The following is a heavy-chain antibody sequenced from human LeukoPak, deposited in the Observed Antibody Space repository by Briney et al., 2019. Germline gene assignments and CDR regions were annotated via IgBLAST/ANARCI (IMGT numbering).Heavy chain of an antibody. V-gene: IGHV1-2*02. CDR3: AKGPPEYCSGGSCHSGRNWIDP. J-gene: IGHJ5*02. CDR2: INPSSGGA. Sequence: GASVKVSCKASGYIFSGYYMHWLRQAPGQGLEWMGWINPSSGGADYAQKFQGRVTMTRDTSISAAYMALSRLRSDDTAVYYCAKGPPEYCSGGSCHSGRNWIDPWGQGTLVTVSS. D-gene: IGHD2-15*01. CDR1: GYIFSGYY.